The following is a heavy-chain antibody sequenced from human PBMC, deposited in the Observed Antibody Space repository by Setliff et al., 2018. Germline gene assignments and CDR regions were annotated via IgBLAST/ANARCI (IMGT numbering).Heavy chain of an antibody. D-gene: IGHD1-20*01. V-gene: IGHV4-34*01. Sequence: SETLSLTCTVYGGSFTNYYWGWIRQSPGKGLEWIGEINHSGSTNYNPSLKSRLTISVDASTNQFSLKLYSVTAADTAVYYCARYNSAAGSFDPWGQGTLVTVSS. CDR1: GGSFTNYY. CDR2: INHSGST. CDR3: ARYNSAAGSFDP. J-gene: IGHJ5*02.